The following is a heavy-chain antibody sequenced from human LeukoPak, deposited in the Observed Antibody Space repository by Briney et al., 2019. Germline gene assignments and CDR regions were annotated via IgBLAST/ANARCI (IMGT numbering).Heavy chain of an antibody. CDR2: IYHSGST. Sequence: SQTLSLTCTVSGGSISSGGYYWSWIRQPPGKGLEWIGYIYHSGSTYYNPSLMSRVTISVDRSKNQFSLKLSSVTAADTAVYYCARAPVGATGSVVWGQGTLVTVSS. J-gene: IGHJ4*02. D-gene: IGHD1-26*01. CDR3: ARAPVGATGSVV. V-gene: IGHV4-30-2*01. CDR1: GGSISSGGYY.